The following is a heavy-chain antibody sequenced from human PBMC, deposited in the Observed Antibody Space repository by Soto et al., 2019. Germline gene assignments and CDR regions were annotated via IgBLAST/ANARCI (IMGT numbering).Heavy chain of an antibody. D-gene: IGHD2-21*02. CDR1: GGTFSSYA. Sequence: SVKVSCKASGGTFSSYAISWVRQAPGQGLEWMGGIIPIFGTANYAQKFQGRVTITADESTSTAYMELSSLRSEDTAVYYCGRDFPYNSKRSGDKLDYWGQGTLVTVSS. CDR3: GRDFPYNSKRSGDKLDY. CDR2: IIPIFGTA. J-gene: IGHJ4*02. V-gene: IGHV1-69*13.